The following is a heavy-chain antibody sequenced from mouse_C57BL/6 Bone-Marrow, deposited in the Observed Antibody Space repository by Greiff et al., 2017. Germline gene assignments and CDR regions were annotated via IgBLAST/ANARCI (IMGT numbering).Heavy chain of an antibody. Sequence: EVQGVESGGGLVKPGGSLQLSCAASGFTFRDYGMHWVRQAPEKGLEWVAYISSGSSTIYYADTVKGRFTISRDNAKNTLFLQMTSLRSEDTAMYYCARPPRGFAYWGQGTLVTVSA. CDR2: ISSGSSTI. CDR1: GFTFRDYG. J-gene: IGHJ3*01. V-gene: IGHV5-17*01. CDR3: ARPPRGFAY.